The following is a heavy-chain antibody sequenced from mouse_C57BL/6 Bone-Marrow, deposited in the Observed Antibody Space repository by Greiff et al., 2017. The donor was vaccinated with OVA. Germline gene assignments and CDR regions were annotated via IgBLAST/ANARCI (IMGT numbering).Heavy chain of an antibody. CDR3: ARGGWLLHWYFDV. Sequence: QVQLKQPGAELVKPGASVKLSCKASGYTFTSYWMHWVKQRPGQGLEWIGMIHPNSGSTNYNEKFKSKATLTVDKSSSTAYMQLSILTSEDSAVYYCARGGWLLHWYFDVWGPGTTVTVSS. V-gene: IGHV1-64*01. D-gene: IGHD2-3*01. CDR2: IHPNSGST. CDR1: GYTFTSYW. J-gene: IGHJ1*01.